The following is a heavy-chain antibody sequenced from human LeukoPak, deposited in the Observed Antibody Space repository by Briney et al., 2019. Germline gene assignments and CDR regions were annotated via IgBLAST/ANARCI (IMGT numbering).Heavy chain of an antibody. J-gene: IGHJ4*02. CDR1: GFTFTDYY. D-gene: IGHD4-17*01. V-gene: IGHV1-69*13. CDR3: ARLEITTVTTSDY. CDR2: IIPIFGTA. Sequence: SVKVSCKASGFTFTDYYLHWVRQAPGQGLEWMGGIIPIFGTANYAQKFQGRVTITADESTSTAYMELSSLRSEDTAVYYCARLEITTVTTSDYWGQGTLVTVSS.